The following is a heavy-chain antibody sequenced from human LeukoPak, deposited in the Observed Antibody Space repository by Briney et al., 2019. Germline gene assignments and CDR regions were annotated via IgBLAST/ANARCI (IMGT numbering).Heavy chain of an antibody. D-gene: IGHD2-2*01. CDR3: ARDLPPVPTSSTSLTVTDDY. J-gene: IGHJ4*02. CDR1: GYTFTSYY. CDR2: INPSGGST. V-gene: IGHV1-46*01. Sequence: ASVKVSCKASGYTFTSYYMHWVRQAPGQGLEWMGIINPSGGSTSYAQKFQGRVTMTRDTSTSTVYMELSSLRSEDTAVYYCARDLPPVPTSSTSLTVTDDYWGQGTLVTASS.